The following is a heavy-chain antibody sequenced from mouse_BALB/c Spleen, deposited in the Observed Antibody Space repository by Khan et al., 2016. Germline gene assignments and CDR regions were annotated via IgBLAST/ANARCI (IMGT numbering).Heavy chain of an antibody. CDR2: INTYTGEP. Sequence: QIQLVQSGPELKKPGETVKLSCKASGYTFTNYGMNWVKQAPGKGLKWMAWINTYTGEPTYADDFKGRFAFSLETSARTAYLQLNNLKNEDTATXFCARDYDYDGNWYLDVWGAGTAVDVSS. CDR1: GYTFTNYG. V-gene: IGHV9-3-1*01. CDR3: ARDYDYDGNWYLDV. D-gene: IGHD2-4*01. J-gene: IGHJ1*01.